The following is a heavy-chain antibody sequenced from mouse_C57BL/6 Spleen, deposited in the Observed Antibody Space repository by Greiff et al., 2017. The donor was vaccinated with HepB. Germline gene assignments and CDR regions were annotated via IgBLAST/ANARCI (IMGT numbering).Heavy chain of an antibody. CDR1: GYTFTSYW. CDR2: IHPNSGST. J-gene: IGHJ4*01. Sequence: QVQLQQSGAELVKPGASVKLSCKASGYTFTSYWMHWVKQRPGQGLEWIGMIHPNSGSTNYNEKFKSKATLTVDKSSSTAYMQLSSLTSEDSAVYYCARWRYYYGSYYAMDYWGQGTSVTVSS. CDR3: ARWRYYYGSYYAMDY. D-gene: IGHD1-1*01. V-gene: IGHV1-64*01.